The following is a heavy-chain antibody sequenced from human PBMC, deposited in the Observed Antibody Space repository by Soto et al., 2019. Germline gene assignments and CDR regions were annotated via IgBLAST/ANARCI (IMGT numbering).Heavy chain of an antibody. V-gene: IGHV3-11*03. CDR3: AKLRPSYWYFDL. D-gene: IGHD1-7*01. CDR2: ITSSSSYT. J-gene: IGHJ2*01. Sequence: PGGSLRLSCAASGFSFSDYYMRWIRQAPGKGLEWVSYITSSSSYTNYADSVKGRFTSSRDNTKNSLYLQMNSLRAEDTAVYYCAKLRPSYWYFDLWGRGTLVIVSS. CDR1: GFSFSDYY.